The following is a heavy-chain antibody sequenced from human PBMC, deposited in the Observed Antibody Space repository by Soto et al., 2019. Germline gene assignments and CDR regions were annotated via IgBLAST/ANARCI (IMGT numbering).Heavy chain of an antibody. J-gene: IGHJ6*02. CDR3: AKSVGSSWYGYYYGMDV. D-gene: IGHD6-13*01. Sequence: GGSLRLSCAASGFTFSSYAMSWVRQAPGKGLEWVSAISGSGGSTYYADSVKGRFTISRDNSKNTLYLQMNSLRAEDTAVYYCAKSVGSSWYGYYYGMDVWGQGTTVTVSS. CDR2: ISGSGGST. V-gene: IGHV3-23*01. CDR1: GFTFSSYA.